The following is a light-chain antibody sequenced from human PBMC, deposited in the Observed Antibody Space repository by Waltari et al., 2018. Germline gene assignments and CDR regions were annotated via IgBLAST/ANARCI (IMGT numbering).Light chain of an antibody. CDR2: ASS. CDR1: QNLSSRY. Sequence: EIVLTQSPGTLSLSPGERATLSCRASQNLSSRYLAWYQQKRGQAPRLLIYASSTRATGVPDRFSGSGVGTDFTLTISRLEPEDFAVYYCQQYVRSRTFGQGTKVEVK. J-gene: IGKJ1*01. V-gene: IGKV3-20*01. CDR3: QQYVRSRT.